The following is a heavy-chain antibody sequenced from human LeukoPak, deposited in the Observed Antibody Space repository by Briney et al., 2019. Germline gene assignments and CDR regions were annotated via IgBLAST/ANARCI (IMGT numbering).Heavy chain of an antibody. Sequence: RGESLKISCKGSGYSFTSYWIGWVRQMPGKGLEWMGIIYPGDSDTRYSPSFQGQVTISADKSISTAYLQWSSLKASDTAMYYCARRRIAVAAHRGGWFDPWGQGTLVTVSS. D-gene: IGHD6-19*01. CDR2: IYPGDSDT. J-gene: IGHJ5*02. CDR1: GYSFTSYW. V-gene: IGHV5-51*01. CDR3: ARRRIAVAAHRGGWFDP.